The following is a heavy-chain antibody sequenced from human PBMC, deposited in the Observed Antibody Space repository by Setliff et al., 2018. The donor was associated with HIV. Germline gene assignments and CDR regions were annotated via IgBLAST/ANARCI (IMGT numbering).Heavy chain of an antibody. Sequence: GASVKVSCKASRYTFTGYYMHWVRQAPGQGLEWMGWINPNSGGTNYAQKFQGRVTMTRDTSISTAYMELSRLRSGDTAVYYCARGMDDSSGYYYGYYDYYMDVWGKGTTVTVSS. J-gene: IGHJ6*03. V-gene: IGHV1-2*02. CDR1: RYTFTGYY. D-gene: IGHD3-22*01. CDR2: INPNSGGT. CDR3: ARGMDDSSGYYYGYYDYYMDV.